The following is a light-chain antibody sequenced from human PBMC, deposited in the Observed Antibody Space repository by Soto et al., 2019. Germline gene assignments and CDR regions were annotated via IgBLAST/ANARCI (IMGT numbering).Light chain of an antibody. V-gene: IGLV4-60*03. CDR1: SGHSSYI. Sequence: QLVLTQSSSASASLGSSVKLTCTLSSGHSSYIIAWHQQQPGKAPRYLMKLEGSGSYNKGSGVPDRFSGSSSGADRYLTISNLQSEDEADYYCEIWDSNTHVVFGGGTKLTVL. J-gene: IGLJ2*01. CDR2: LEGSGSY. CDR3: EIWDSNTHVV.